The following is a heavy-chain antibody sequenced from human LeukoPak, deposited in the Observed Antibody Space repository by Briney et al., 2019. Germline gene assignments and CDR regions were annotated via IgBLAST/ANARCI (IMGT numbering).Heavy chain of an antibody. CDR3: ASGSGWVQIY. CDR2: IKQDGSEK. CDR1: GFTFTSHW. Sequence: GRSLRLSCAASGFTFTSHWMNWVRQAPGKGLEWVANIKQDGSEKYYVDSVKGRFTISRDNAKNSLYLQMNSLRAEDTAVYYCASGSGWVQIYWGQGILVTVSS. D-gene: IGHD5-24*01. V-gene: IGHV3-7*01. J-gene: IGHJ4*02.